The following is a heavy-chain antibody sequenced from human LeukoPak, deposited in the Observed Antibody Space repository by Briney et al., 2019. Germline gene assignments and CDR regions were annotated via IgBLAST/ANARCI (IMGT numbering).Heavy chain of an antibody. CDR1: GYSFTSYW. D-gene: IGHD4-17*01. CDR2: IYPGDSDT. J-gene: IGHJ4*02. V-gene: IGHV5-51*01. CDR3: ARPLETTDYGDYYFDY. Sequence: GESLKIPCKGSGYSFTSYWIGWVRQLPGKGLDWMGIIYPGDSDTIYRPSFQGQVTISADKSISTAYLQWTSLKPANTALYYCARPLETTDYGDYYFDYWGQGTLVTVSS.